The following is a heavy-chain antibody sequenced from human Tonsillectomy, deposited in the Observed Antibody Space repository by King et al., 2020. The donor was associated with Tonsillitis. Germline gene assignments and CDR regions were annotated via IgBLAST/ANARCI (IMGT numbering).Heavy chain of an antibody. D-gene: IGHD3-16*01. CDR3: ARDGVSYYYMDV. CDR2: IWYNGSNK. V-gene: IGHV3-33*08. J-gene: IGHJ6*03. CDR1: GFTFSSYG. Sequence: HVQLVESGGGVVQPGRSLRLSCAASGFTFSSYGMHWVRQAPGKGLEWVAVIWYNGSNKYYVDSVKGRFTISRDNSKNTLYLQMNSLRAEDTAVYYCARDGVSYYYMDVWGKGTTVTVSS.